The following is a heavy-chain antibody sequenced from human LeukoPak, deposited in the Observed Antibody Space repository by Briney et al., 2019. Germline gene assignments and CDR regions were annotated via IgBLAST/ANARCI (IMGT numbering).Heavy chain of an antibody. J-gene: IGHJ4*02. CDR3: ARRGRSWYDEHFDY. CDR1: GFSFSSYW. D-gene: IGHD6-13*01. Sequence: GGSQRLSCAASGFSFSSYWMTWVRQAPGKGLEWVANIKQDGSEKYYVDSVKGRFTISRDKAKHSLFLQMSRLRGDETAVYYCARRGRSWYDEHFDYWGQGTLVTVSS. CDR2: IKQDGSEK. V-gene: IGHV3-7*04.